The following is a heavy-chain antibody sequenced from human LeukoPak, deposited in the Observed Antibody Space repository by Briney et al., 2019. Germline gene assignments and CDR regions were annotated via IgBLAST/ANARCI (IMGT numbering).Heavy chain of an antibody. J-gene: IGHJ6*02. Sequence: GGSLRLFCAASGFTFSSYWMSWVRQAPGKGLEWVANIKQDGSEKYYVDSVKGLFTISRDNAKNSLYLQMNSLRAEDTAVYYCARVNDFWSGYYAYYYYYGMDVWGQGTTVTVSS. D-gene: IGHD3-3*01. V-gene: IGHV3-7*05. CDR2: IKQDGSEK. CDR1: GFTFSSYW. CDR3: ARVNDFWSGYYAYYYYYGMDV.